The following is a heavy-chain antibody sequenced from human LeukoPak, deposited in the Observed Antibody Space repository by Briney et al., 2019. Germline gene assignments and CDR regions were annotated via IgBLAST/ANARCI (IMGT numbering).Heavy chain of an antibody. Sequence: GGSLRLSCSASGFTFSSYAMHWVRQAPGKGLEYVSAISSNGGSTYYADSVKGRFTISRDNSKNTLYLQMSSLRAEDTAVYYCVKATSVSLREHYFDYWGQGTLVTVSS. CDR3: VKATSVSLREHYFDY. J-gene: IGHJ4*02. CDR1: GFTFSSYA. V-gene: IGHV3-64D*06. CDR2: ISSNGGST. D-gene: IGHD1-26*01.